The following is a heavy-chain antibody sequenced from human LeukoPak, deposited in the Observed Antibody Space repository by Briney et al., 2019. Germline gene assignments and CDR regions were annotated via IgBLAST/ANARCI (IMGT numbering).Heavy chain of an antibody. Sequence: ASVKVSCKASGYTFSNSDVTWVRQAPGQGLERMGWISAYNGDTHYAQKLQGRVAMTTDTSTSTAYMELRSLRSDDTAVYYCARVSMSTTKDYWGQGTLVTVSS. D-gene: IGHD5-24*01. J-gene: IGHJ4*02. CDR2: ISAYNGDT. CDR1: GYTFSNSD. CDR3: ARVSMSTTKDY. V-gene: IGHV1-18*01.